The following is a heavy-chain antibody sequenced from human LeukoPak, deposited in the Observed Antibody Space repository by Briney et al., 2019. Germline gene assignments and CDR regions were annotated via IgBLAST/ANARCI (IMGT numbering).Heavy chain of an antibody. J-gene: IGHJ3*02. CDR3: ARGHYYYDSSGYYYHNAFDI. Sequence: GESLKTSCKGSGYSFTSYWIGWVRQMPGKGLEWMGIIYPGDSDTRYSPSFQGQVTISADKSISTAYLQWSSLKASDTAMYYCARGHYYYDSSGYYYHNAFDIWGQGTVVTVSS. V-gene: IGHV5-51*01. CDR1: GYSFTSYW. CDR2: IYPGDSDT. D-gene: IGHD3-22*01.